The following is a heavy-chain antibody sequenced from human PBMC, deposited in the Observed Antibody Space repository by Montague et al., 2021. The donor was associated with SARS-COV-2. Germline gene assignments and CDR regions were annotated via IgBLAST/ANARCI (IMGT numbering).Heavy chain of an antibody. CDR1: GFTFSSYS. CDR2: ISSSSSYI. Sequence: SLRLSCAASGFTFSSYSMNWVRQAPGKGLEWVSSISSSSSYIYYADSVKGRFTISRDNAKNSLYLQMNSLRAKDTAVYYCARDRSSDYYDSSGYFDYWGQGTLVTVSP. D-gene: IGHD3-22*01. CDR3: ARDRSSDYYDSSGYFDY. J-gene: IGHJ4*02. V-gene: IGHV3-21*01.